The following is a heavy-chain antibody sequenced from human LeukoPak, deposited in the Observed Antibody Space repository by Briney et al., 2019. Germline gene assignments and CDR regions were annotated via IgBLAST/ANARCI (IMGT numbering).Heavy chain of an antibody. V-gene: IGHV3-21*01. J-gene: IGHJ3*02. CDR2: ISSSSSYI. Sequence: AGSLRLSCAASGFTFSSYSMNWVRQAPGKGLEWVSSISSSSSYIYYADSVKGRFTISRDNAKNSRYLQMNSLRAEDTAVYYCAREGGMAAATDAFDIWGQGTMVTVSS. CDR1: GFTFSSYS. D-gene: IGHD6-13*01. CDR3: AREGGMAAATDAFDI.